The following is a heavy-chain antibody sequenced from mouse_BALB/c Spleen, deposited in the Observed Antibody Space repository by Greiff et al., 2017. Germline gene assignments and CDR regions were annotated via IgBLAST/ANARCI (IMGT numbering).Heavy chain of an antibody. CDR1: GYTFTDYE. CDR2: IDPETGGT. V-gene: IGHV1-15*01. J-gene: IGHJ2*01. Sequence: QVHVKQSGAELVRPGASVTLSCKASGYTFTDYEMHWVKQTPVHGLEWIGAIDPETGGTAYNQKFKGKATLTADKSSSTAYMELRSLTSEDSAVYYCTHYDYDDFDYWGQGTTLTVSS. CDR3: THYDYDDFDY. D-gene: IGHD2-4*01.